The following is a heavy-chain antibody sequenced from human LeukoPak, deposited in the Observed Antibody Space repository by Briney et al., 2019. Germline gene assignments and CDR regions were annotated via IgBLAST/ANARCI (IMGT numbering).Heavy chain of an antibody. CDR3: AKDIAVAAHGGNY. D-gene: IGHD6-19*01. Sequence: PGRSLRLSCAASGFTFSSYGMHWVRQAPGKGLEWVAVIWYDGSNKYYADSVKGRFTISRDNSKNTLYLQMNSLRAEDTAVYYCAKDIAVAAHGGNYWGQGTLVTVSS. CDR1: GFTFSSYG. CDR2: IWYDGSNK. V-gene: IGHV3-33*06. J-gene: IGHJ4*02.